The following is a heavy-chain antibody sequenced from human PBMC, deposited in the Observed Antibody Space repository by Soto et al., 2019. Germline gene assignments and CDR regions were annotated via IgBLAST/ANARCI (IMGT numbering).Heavy chain of an antibody. J-gene: IGHJ5*01. CDR3: STRAYDTNGYYRFDP. CDR1: GGSFSGHS. D-gene: IGHD3-22*01. CDR2: INHSGRV. V-gene: IGHV4-34*01. Sequence: SETLSLTCAVYGGSFSGHSWTWIRQSPGKGLEWIGDINHSGRVNYSPSLKSRVTISLDTSKNQFSLTLSAVTAADTAMYYCSTRAYDTNGYYRFDPWGQGTLVP.